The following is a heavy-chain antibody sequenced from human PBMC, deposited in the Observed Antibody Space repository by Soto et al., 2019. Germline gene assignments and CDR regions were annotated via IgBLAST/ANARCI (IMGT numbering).Heavy chain of an antibody. D-gene: IGHD3-22*01. CDR2: IIPIFGTA. V-gene: IGHV1-69*01. CDR3: GRDTYYYDSSGRVSGAFDI. Sequence: QVQLVQSGAEVKKPGSSVKVSCKASGGTFSSYAISWVRQAPGQGLEWMGGIIPIFGTANYAQKFQGRVTITADESMSTRYVELSSLRSEDTAVYYCGRDTYYYDSSGRVSGAFDIWGQGRMVTVAS. J-gene: IGHJ3*02. CDR1: GGTFSSYA.